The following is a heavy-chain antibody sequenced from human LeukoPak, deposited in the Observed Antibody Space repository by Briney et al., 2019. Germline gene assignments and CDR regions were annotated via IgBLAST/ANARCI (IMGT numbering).Heavy chain of an antibody. CDR3: ARVEMATVHFDY. Sequence: SETLSLTCTVSGGSISSYYWSWIRQPLGKGLEWIGYIYYSGSTNYNPSLKSRVTISVDTSKNQFSLKLNSVTAADTAVYYCARVEMATVHFDYWGQGTLVTVSS. CDR2: IYYSGST. J-gene: IGHJ4*02. V-gene: IGHV4-59*13. D-gene: IGHD5-24*01. CDR1: GGSISSYY.